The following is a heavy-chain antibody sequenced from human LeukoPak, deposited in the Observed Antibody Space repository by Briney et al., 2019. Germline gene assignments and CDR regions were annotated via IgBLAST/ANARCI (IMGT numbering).Heavy chain of an antibody. J-gene: IGHJ4*02. CDR1: GGSISIYY. V-gene: IGHV4-59*08. D-gene: IGHD1-26*01. CDR2: IYYSGST. Sequence: SETLSLTCTVSGGSISIYYWSCIREPPGTAPEWIGYIYYSGSTNYNPSLKSRVTISVDTSKNQFSLKLSSVTAADTAVYYCARDSGVGARYFDYWGQGTLVTVSS. CDR3: ARDSGVGARYFDY.